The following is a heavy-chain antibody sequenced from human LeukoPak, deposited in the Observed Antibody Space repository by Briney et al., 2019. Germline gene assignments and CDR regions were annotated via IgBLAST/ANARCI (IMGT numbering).Heavy chain of an antibody. CDR1: GFTFSSYW. V-gene: IGHV3-7*01. J-gene: IGHJ4*02. D-gene: IGHD3-22*01. CDR3: ARGDYYDSSGYPFDY. Sequence: GGSLRLSCAASGFTFSSYWVSWVRQAPGKGLEWVANIKQDGSEKYYVDSVKGRFTISRDNAKNSLYLQMNSLRAEDTAVYYCARGDYYDSSGYPFDYWGQGTLVTVSS. CDR2: IKQDGSEK.